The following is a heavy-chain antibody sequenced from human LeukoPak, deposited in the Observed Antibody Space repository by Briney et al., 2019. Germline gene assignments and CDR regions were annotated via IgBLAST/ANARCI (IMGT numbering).Heavy chain of an antibody. CDR3: ARAIPTTSDHLLWFGTGAFDI. CDR2: MNPNSGNT. D-gene: IGHD3-10*01. CDR1: GYTFTSYD. V-gene: IGHV1-8*01. Sequence: GASVKVSCKASGYTFTSYDINWVRQATGQGLEWMGWMNPNSGNTGYAQKFQGRVTMTRNTSISTAYMELSSLRSEDTAVYYCARAIPTTSDHLLWFGTGAFDIWGQGTMVTVSS. J-gene: IGHJ3*02.